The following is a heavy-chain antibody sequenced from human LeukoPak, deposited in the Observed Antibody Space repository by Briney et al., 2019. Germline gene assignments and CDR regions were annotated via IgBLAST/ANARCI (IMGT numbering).Heavy chain of an antibody. J-gene: IGHJ4*02. V-gene: IGHV1-69*04. D-gene: IGHD2-15*01. CDR1: GGTFSSYA. Sequence: GASVKVSCKASGGTFSSYAISWVRQAPGQGLEWMGRIIPILGIADYAQKFQGRVTITADKSTSTAYMELSSLRSEDTAVYYCASLSSGGNWGQGTLVTVSS. CDR3: ASLSSGGN. CDR2: IIPILGIA.